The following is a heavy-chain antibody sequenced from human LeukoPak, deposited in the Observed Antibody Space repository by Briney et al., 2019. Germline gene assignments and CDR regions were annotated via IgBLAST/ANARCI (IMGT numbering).Heavy chain of an antibody. CDR3: ARDGELYDYGDHFDY. CDR1: GFTFSSYS. V-gene: IGHV3-21*01. D-gene: IGHD4-17*01. J-gene: IGHJ4*02. Sequence: GGSLRLSCAASGFTFSSYSMNWVRQAPGKGLEWVSSISSSSNYIYYADSVKGRFTISRDNAKNSLYLQMNSLRAEDTAVYYCARDGELYDYGDHFDYWGQGTLVTVSS. CDR2: ISSSSNYI.